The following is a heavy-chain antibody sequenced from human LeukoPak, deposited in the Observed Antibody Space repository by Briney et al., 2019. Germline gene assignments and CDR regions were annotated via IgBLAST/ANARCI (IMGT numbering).Heavy chain of an antibody. J-gene: IGHJ4*02. D-gene: IGHD3-10*01. CDR1: GYTFTSYG. V-gene: IGHV1-18*01. CDR3: ARDGRITMVRGVMDPDY. Sequence: GAPVKVSCKASGYTFTSYGISWVRQAPGQGLEWMGWISAYNGNTNYAQKLQGRVTMTTDTSTSTAYMELRSLRSDDTAVYYCARDGRITMVRGVMDPDYWGQGTLVTVSS. CDR2: ISAYNGNT.